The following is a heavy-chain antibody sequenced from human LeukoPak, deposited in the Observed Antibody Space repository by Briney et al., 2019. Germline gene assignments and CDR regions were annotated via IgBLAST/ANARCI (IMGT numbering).Heavy chain of an antibody. Sequence: PGGSLRLSCVGSGFSFSNYWMSWVRQAPGKGLEWVANVKQDGSEQYYVDSVKGRFTISRDNGKNSLYLQMNSLRAEDTAVYYCANYYDSSGYYYGPFDYWGQGTLVTVSS. CDR3: ANYYDSSGYYYGPFDY. V-gene: IGHV3-7*03. CDR1: GFSFSNYW. D-gene: IGHD3-22*01. CDR2: VKQDGSEQ. J-gene: IGHJ4*02.